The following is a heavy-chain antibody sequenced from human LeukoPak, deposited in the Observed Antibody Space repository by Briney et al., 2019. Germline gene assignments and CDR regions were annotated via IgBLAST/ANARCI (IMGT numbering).Heavy chain of an antibody. CDR1: GGSFPYYY. D-gene: IGHD1-7*01. CDR2: IYHSGST. V-gene: IGHV4-34*01. CDR3: ASSGTTGLYYFDY. Sequence: SETLSLTCALYGGSFPYYYWSWIRQPPGKGLEWIGYIYHSGSTYYNPSLKSRVTISVDRSKNQFSLKLSSVTAADTAVYYCASSGTTGLYYFDYWGQGTLVTVSS. J-gene: IGHJ4*02.